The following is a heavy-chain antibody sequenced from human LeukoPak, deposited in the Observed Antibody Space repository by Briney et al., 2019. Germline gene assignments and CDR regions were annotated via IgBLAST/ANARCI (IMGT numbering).Heavy chain of an antibody. CDR1: GFTFSSYG. V-gene: IGHV3-23*01. CDR2: ISPSGDIT. D-gene: IGHD7-27*01. CDR3: VRDLHWGGFDV. J-gene: IGHJ3*01. Sequence: GGSLRLSCAASGFTFSSYGMSWVRQAPGKGLEWVSGISPSGDITYYADSVMGRFSISRDNPKSTVSLQMSSLRAEDTALYYCVRDLHWGGFDVWGQGTMVTVSS.